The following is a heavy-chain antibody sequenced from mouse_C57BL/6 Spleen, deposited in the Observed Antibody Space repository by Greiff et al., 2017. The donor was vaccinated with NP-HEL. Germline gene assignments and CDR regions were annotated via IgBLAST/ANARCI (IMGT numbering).Heavy chain of an antibody. D-gene: IGHD2-1*01. CDR1: GYAFSSYW. V-gene: IGHV1-80*01. CDR3: ARTPGYGNTWFAY. CDR2: IYPGDGDT. Sequence: VQVVESGAELVKPGASVKISCKASGYAFSSYWMNWVKQRPGKGLEWIGQIYPGDGDTNYNGKFKGKATLTADKSSSTAYMQLSSLTSEDSAVYFCARTPGYGNTWFAYWGQGTLVTVSA. J-gene: IGHJ3*01.